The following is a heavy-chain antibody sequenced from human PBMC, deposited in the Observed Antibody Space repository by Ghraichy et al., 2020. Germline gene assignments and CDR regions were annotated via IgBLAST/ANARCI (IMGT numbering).Heavy chain of an antibody. CDR1: GGSVSTENYY. D-gene: IGHD4-23*01. Sequence: SETLSLTCTVSGGSVSTENYYWSWIRQPPGKRLEWIGYSYYSGSTTYNPSLRSRVTISVDTSKNQFSLKLSSVTAADTAVYYCARAVGGQDWYFDLWGRGTLVIVSS. J-gene: IGHJ2*01. V-gene: IGHV4-61*01. CDR3: ARAVGGQDWYFDL. CDR2: SYYSGST.